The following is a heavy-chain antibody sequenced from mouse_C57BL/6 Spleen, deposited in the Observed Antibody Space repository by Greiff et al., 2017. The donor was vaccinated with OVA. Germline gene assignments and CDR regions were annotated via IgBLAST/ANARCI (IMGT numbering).Heavy chain of an antibody. CDR2: IDPSDSYT. CDR3: ARGNLGRAMDY. Sequence: QVQLQQPGAELVMPGASVKLSCKASGYTFTSYWMHWVKQRPGQGLEWIGEIDPSDSYTNYNQKFKGKSTLTVDKSSSTAYMQLSILTSEDSAVYYCARGNLGRAMDYWGQGTSVTVSS. V-gene: IGHV1-69*01. J-gene: IGHJ4*01. CDR1: GYTFTSYW.